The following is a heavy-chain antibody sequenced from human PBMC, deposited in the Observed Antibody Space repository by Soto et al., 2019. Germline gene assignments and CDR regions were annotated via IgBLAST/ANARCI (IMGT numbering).Heavy chain of an antibody. CDR3: AAPVATQNYYYYYYYMDV. CDR2: IIPILGIA. Sequence: ASVKVSCKASGGTFSSYTISWVRQAPGEGLEWMGRIIPILGIANYAQKFQGRVTITADKSTSTAYMELSSLRSEDTAVYYCAAPVATQNYYYYYYYMDVWGKGTTVTVSS. J-gene: IGHJ6*03. V-gene: IGHV1-69*02. CDR1: GGTFSSYT. D-gene: IGHD2-15*01.